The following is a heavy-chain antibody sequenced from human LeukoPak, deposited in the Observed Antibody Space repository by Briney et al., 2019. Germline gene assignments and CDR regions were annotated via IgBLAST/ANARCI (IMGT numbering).Heavy chain of an antibody. Sequence: PGGSLRLSCAACGFSFSDYYMSWVRQAPGRGLEWVSYISGSGSDLYYADSVKGRFTISRDNANNSLYLQMNSLRAEDTAVYYCARSIGYYYTMDVWGQGTTVTVSS. CDR3: ARSIGYYYTMDV. CDR2: ISGSGSDL. V-gene: IGHV3-11*01. J-gene: IGHJ6*02. CDR1: GFSFSDYY. D-gene: IGHD3-22*01.